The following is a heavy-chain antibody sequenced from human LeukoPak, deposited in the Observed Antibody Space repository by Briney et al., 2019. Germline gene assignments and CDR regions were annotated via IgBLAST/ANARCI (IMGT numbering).Heavy chain of an antibody. CDR1: GYTLTELS. J-gene: IGHJ4*02. CDR2: FDPEDGET. D-gene: IGHD3-22*01. Sequence: ASVKVSCKVSGYTLTELSMHWVRQAPGKGLEWMGGFDPEDGETIYAQKFQGRVTMTEDTSTDTAYMELSSLRSEDTAVYYCATSGPYDSSGCRFDYWGQGTLVTVSS. V-gene: IGHV1-24*01. CDR3: ATSGPYDSSGCRFDY.